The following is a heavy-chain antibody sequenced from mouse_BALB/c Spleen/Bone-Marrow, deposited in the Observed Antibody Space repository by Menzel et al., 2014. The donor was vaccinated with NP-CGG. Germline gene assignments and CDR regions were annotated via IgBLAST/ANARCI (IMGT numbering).Heavy chain of an antibody. CDR2: IWAGGST. Sequence: QVQLKQSGPGLVAPSQSLSITCTVSGFSLTSYGVHWVRQPPGKGLEWLGVIWAGGSTNYNSALTSRLSISKDNSKSQVFLKMNSLQTDDTAMYYCARSPQRTTMIGYWGQGTTLTVSS. CDR1: GFSLTSYG. CDR3: ARSPQRTTMIGY. D-gene: IGHD2-1*01. V-gene: IGHV2-9*02. J-gene: IGHJ2*01.